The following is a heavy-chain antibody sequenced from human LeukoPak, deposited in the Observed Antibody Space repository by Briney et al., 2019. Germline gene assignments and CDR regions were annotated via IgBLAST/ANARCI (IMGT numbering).Heavy chain of an antibody. V-gene: IGHV1-69*13. CDR1: GGTFSSYA. J-gene: IGHJ5*02. CDR2: IIPIFGTA. CDR3: ARGEGRVPAALQDNWFDP. D-gene: IGHD2-2*01. Sequence: SVKVSCKASGGTFSSYAISWVRQAPGQGLEWMGGIIPIFGTANYAQKFQGRVTITADESTSTAYMELSSLRSEDTAVYYCARGEGRVPAALQDNWFDPWGQGTLVTVSS.